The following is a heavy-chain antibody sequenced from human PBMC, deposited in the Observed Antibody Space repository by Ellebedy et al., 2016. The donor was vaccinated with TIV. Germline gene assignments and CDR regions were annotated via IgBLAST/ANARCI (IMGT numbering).Heavy chain of an antibody. CDR3: ARVRRASSGMDV. D-gene: IGHD6-13*01. Sequence: ASVKVSCKASGYTFTANYIHWVRHAPGHGLEWRGWVNPDSGSTNFAQRFQGRVTMTRDTSVNTAYMELSRLESDDTAVYYCARVRRASSGMDVWGQGTTVTVS. CDR1: GYTFTANY. V-gene: IGHV1-2*02. CDR2: VNPDSGST. J-gene: IGHJ6*02.